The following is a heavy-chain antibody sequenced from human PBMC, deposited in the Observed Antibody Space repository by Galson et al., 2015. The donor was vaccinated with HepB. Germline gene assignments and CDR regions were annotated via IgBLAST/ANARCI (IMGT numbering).Heavy chain of an antibody. V-gene: IGHV4-61*01. Sequence: SETLSLTCIVSGGSVSSGSIYWSWIRQPPGKGLEWIGYIYYSGSTYYNPSVRSRVTISVDTSKNQFSLKLSSVTAADTAVYYCARDCGWSCSYGLDVWGQGTTVTVSS. D-gene: IGHD6-19*01. CDR1: GGSVSSGSIY. CDR2: IYYSGST. J-gene: IGHJ6*02. CDR3: ARDCGWSCSYGLDV.